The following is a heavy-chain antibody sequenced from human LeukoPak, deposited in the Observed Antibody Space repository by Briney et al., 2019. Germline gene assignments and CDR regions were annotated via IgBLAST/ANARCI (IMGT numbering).Heavy chain of an antibody. CDR1: GGSVSSGSYY. V-gene: IGHV4-61*01. J-gene: IGHJ4*02. CDR2: IYYSGST. CDR3: ARDRGPYSGYDSYYFDY. D-gene: IGHD5-12*01. Sequence: SETLSLTCTVSGGSVSSGSYYWSWIRQPPGKGLEWIGYIYYSGSTNYNPSLKSRVTISVDTSKNQFSLKLSSVTAADTAVYYCARDRGPYSGYDSYYFDYWGQGTLVTVSS.